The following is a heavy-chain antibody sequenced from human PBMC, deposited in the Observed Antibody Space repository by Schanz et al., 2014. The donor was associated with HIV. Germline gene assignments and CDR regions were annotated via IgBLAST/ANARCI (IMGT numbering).Heavy chain of an antibody. Sequence: QVQLVESGGGVVQPGRSLRLSCVASGFNFNSYGMHWVRQAPGKGLEWVAVISHDGTNKFYAGSVKDRFTISRDNAKNTLYVQIRSLRNEDTAVYYCVKGERIGYRIEVTGPTFDYWGQGTLVTVSS. J-gene: IGHJ4*02. D-gene: IGHD3-22*01. CDR3: VKGERIGYRIEVTGPTFDY. CDR2: ISHDGTNK. CDR1: GFNFNSYG. V-gene: IGHV3-30*18.